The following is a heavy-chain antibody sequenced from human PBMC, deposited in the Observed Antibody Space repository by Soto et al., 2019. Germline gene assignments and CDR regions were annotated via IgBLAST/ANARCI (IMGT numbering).Heavy chain of an antibody. CDR2: IYPRDSDA. Sequence: PGESLKISCKGSGYSFTSYWIGWVRQMPGKGLEWMGIIYPRDSDARYSPSFQGQVTMSADKSISTAYLQWSSLKASDTAMYYCARLGGYYYNYNGMDVWGQGTTVTVSS. CDR1: GYSFTSYW. CDR3: ARLGGYYYNYNGMDV. V-gene: IGHV5-51*01. J-gene: IGHJ6*02. D-gene: IGHD3-16*01.